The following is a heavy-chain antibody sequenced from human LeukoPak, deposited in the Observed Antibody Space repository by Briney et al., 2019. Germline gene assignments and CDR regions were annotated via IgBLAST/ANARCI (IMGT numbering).Heavy chain of an antibody. D-gene: IGHD5-18*01. Sequence: GGPLRLSCAASGFTFSSYEMNWVRQAPGKGLEWVSYISSSGSTIYYADSVKGRFTISRDNAKNSLYLQMNSLRAEDTAVYYCRAGGYSYGLPDYWGQGTLVTVSS. CDR1: GFTFSSYE. V-gene: IGHV3-48*03. CDR2: ISSSGSTI. J-gene: IGHJ4*02. CDR3: RAGGYSYGLPDY.